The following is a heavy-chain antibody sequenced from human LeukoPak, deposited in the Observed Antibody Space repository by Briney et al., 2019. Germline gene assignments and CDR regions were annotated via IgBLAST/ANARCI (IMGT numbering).Heavy chain of an antibody. Sequence: NPSETLSLTCTVSGGSISSYYWSWIRQPPGKGLEWIGYIYYSGSTAYSPSLKSRVTISVDTSKNQFSLKLSSVTAADTAVYYCAREGLVVPAAMVVSEDAFDIWGQGTMVTVSS. CDR1: GGSISSYY. CDR3: AREGLVVPAAMVVSEDAFDI. D-gene: IGHD2-2*01. V-gene: IGHV4-59*12. J-gene: IGHJ3*02. CDR2: IYYSGST.